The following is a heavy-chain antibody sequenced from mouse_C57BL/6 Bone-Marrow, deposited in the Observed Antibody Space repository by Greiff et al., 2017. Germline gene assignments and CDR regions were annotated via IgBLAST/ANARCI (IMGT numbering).Heavy chain of an antibody. J-gene: IGHJ1*03. CDR1: GYSITSGYY. CDR2: ISYDGSN. Sequence: EVQLQESGPGLVKPSQSLSLTCSVTGYSITSGYYWNWIRQFPGNKLEWMGYISYDGSNNYNPSLKNRISITRDTSKNQFFLKLNSVTTEDTATYYCEREAYYGSSYWYFDVWGTGTTVTVSS. D-gene: IGHD1-1*01. V-gene: IGHV3-6*01. CDR3: EREAYYGSSYWYFDV.